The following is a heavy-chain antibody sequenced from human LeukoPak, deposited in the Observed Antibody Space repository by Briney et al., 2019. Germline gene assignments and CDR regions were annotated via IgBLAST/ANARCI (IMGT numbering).Heavy chain of an antibody. Sequence: PGGSLRLSCAASGFTFSNYAMHWVRQAPGKGLEWVAVISFDATKEYFAKSVKGRFTISRDNSKSTLSLQMHSLRVEDTALYFCARFKVGSNTTQKNAFDIWGRGTVVTVSS. V-gene: IGHV3-30*01. CDR1: GFTFSNYA. CDR2: ISFDATKE. D-gene: IGHD1-26*01. J-gene: IGHJ3*02. CDR3: ARFKVGSNTTQKNAFDI.